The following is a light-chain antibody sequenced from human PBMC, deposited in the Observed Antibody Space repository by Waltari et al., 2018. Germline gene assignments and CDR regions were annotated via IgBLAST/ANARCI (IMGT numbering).Light chain of an antibody. CDR2: WAS. V-gene: IGKV4-1*01. J-gene: IGKJ4*01. CDR1: QSVLYSSNNNNY. CDR3: QQHYSTPLT. Sequence: DIVMTQSPDSLAVSLGERATIHCKSSQSVLYSSNNNNYLAWYQAKHGPPPKLLLSWASTREYGVPDRFSGSGSGTDFTLTISSLQAEDVAVYYCQQHYSTPLTFGGGTKVEIK.